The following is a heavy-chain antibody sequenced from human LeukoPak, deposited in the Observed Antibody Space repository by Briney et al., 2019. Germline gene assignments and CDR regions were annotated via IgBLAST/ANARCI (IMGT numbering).Heavy chain of an antibody. V-gene: IGHV3-74*01. Sequence: GGSLRLSCAASGFTLSSYWMYWVRHAPGKGLVWISRIKTDGTTSYADSVKGRFTISRDNDENTLYMQMNGLRVEDTALYYCARDLGGGNCYWGQGILVTVSS. J-gene: IGHJ4*02. CDR2: IKTDGTT. D-gene: IGHD2-15*01. CDR3: ARDLGGGNCY. CDR1: GFTLSSYW.